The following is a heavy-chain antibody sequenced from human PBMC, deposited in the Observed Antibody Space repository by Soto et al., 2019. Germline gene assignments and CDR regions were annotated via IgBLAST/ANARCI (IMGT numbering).Heavy chain of an antibody. CDR1: GGSFSGYY. V-gene: IGHV4-34*01. J-gene: IGHJ4*02. CDR3: ARRGYSYGEFDY. D-gene: IGHD5-18*01. CDR2: INHSGST. Sequence: ETLSLTCAVYGGSFSGYYWSWIRQPPGKGLEWIGEINHSGSTNYNPSLKSRVTISVDTSKNQFSLKLSSVTAADTAVYYCARRGYSYGEFDYWGQGTLVTVSS.